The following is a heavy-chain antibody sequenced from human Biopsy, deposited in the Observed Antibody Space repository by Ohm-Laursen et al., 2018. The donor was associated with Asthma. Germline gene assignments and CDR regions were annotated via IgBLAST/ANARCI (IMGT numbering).Heavy chain of an antibody. CDR2: INVKSNYI. CDR1: GFTFSDYY. Sequence: SLRLSCAAAGFTFSDYYMSWIRRAPGKGLEWISYINVKSNYIEYADSVKGRFTISRDNAKNSLYLQMNSLRAEDAAVYYCARDSYSSGLYDDFESWGQGTLVTVSS. J-gene: IGHJ4*02. D-gene: IGHD6-19*01. V-gene: IGHV3-11*05. CDR3: ARDSYSSGLYDDFES.